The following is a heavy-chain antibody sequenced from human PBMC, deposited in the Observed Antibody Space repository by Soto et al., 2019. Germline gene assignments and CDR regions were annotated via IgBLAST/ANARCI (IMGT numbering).Heavy chain of an antibody. CDR3: ERDSGSGAFDI. CDR2: ISSSSSYI. D-gene: IGHD3-10*01. J-gene: IGHJ3*02. V-gene: IGHV3-21*01. Sequence: EVQLVESGGGLVKPGGSLRLSCAASGFTFSGYSMNWVRQAPGKGLEWVSSISSSSSYIYYADSVKGRFTISRDNAKNSLYLQMNSLRAEDTAVYYCERDSGSGAFDIWGQGTMVTVSS. CDR1: GFTFSGYS.